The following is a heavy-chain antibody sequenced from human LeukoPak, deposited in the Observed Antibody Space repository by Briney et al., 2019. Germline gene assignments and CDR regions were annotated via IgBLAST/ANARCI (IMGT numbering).Heavy chain of an antibody. J-gene: IGHJ6*02. V-gene: IGHV4-30-2*01. D-gene: IGHD1-14*01. CDR2: IYHSGST. CDR3: ARTPVYYYGMDV. Sequence: SQTLSLTCAVSSGSISSGGYSWSWIRQPPGKGLEWIGYIYHSGSTYYNPSLKSRVTISVDRSKNQFSLKLSSVTAADTAVYYCARTPVYYYGMDVWGQGTTVTVSS. CDR1: SGSISSGGYS.